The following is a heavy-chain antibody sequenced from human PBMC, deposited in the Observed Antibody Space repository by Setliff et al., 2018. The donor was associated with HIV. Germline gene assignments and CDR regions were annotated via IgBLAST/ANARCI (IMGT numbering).Heavy chain of an antibody. V-gene: IGHV1-8*02. CDR1: GYSFVSFE. D-gene: IGHD3-10*01. CDR3: ARGLGSMARGRVPYYYYMDV. Sequence: ASVKVSCKGFGYSFVSFEINWVRQATGQGLEWMGWMNPKSGNKDYAQKFQGRLTMTRNTSISTVYMELGSLRSEDTAVYYCARGLGSMARGRVPYYYYMDVWGKGTTVTVSS. J-gene: IGHJ6*03. CDR2: MNPKSGNK.